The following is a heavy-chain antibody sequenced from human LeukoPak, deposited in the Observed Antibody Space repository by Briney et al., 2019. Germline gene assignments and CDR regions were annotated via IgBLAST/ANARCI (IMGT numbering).Heavy chain of an antibody. D-gene: IGHD1-26*01. V-gene: IGHV3-23*01. J-gene: IGHJ4*02. CDR2: VSGSGGST. Sequence: PGGSLRLSCAASGFTFSSYGMSWVRQAPGKGLEWVSAVSGSGGSTYYADSVKGRFTISRDNSKSTLFLQMNSLRAEDTAVYYCVEDSHSGTYFDSWGRGTLVTVSS. CDR3: VEDSHSGTYFDS. CDR1: GFTFSSYG.